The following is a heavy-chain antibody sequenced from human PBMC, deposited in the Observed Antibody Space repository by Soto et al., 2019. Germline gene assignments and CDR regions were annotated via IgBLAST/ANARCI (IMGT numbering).Heavy chain of an antibody. J-gene: IGHJ4*02. CDR2: ISGSGGST. Sequence: GGSLRLSCAASGFSCSSYDMTWLRQAPGKGLEWVSAISGSGGSTYYADSVKGRFTISRDNSKNTLYLQMNSLRAEDTAVYYCAKDGVTTSDWGQGTLVTVSS. D-gene: IGHD4-17*01. CDR3: AKDGVTTSD. CDR1: GFSCSSYD. V-gene: IGHV3-23*01.